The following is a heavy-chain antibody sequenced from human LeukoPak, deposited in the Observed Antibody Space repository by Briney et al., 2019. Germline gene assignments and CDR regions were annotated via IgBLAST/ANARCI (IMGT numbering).Heavy chain of an antibody. Sequence: SETLSLTCAVYGGSFSGYYWSWIRQPPGKGLEWIGEINHSGSTNYNPSLKSRVTISVDTSKNQFSLKLSSVTAADTAVYYCARAPGGYSYGDAFDIWGQGTMVTVSS. J-gene: IGHJ3*02. V-gene: IGHV4-34*01. D-gene: IGHD5-18*01. CDR1: GGSFSGYY. CDR2: INHSGST. CDR3: ARAPGGYSYGDAFDI.